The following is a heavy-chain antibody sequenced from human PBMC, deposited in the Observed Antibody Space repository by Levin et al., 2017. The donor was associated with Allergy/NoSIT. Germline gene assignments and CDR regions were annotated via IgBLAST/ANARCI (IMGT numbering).Heavy chain of an antibody. V-gene: IGHV3-15*01. CDR1: GFTFNKAW. J-gene: IGHJ4*02. Sequence: PGESLKISCAASGFTFNKAWMTVTWFRQTPGKGLEWVGRIRYKTDGETADYAPSVKGRFTISRDDSKNTVYLHMNSLKIEDTAVYYCNTDASHGAGFDYWGQGSLVTVSS. CDR2: IRYKTDGETA. CDR3: NTDASHGAGFDY. D-gene: IGHD4-17*01.